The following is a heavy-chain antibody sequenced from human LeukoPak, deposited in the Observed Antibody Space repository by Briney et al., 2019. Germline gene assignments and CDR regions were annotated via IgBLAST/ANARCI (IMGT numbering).Heavy chain of an antibody. D-gene: IGHD3-9*01. V-gene: IGHV4-59*08. Sequence: KTSETLSLTCTVSGGSISSYYWSWIRQPPGKGLEWIGYISYSGSTNYNPSLKSRVTISIDTSKNQFSLKLRSVTAVDTAIYYCARQGYDILTGYIDAFDIWGQGTMVTVSS. J-gene: IGHJ3*02. CDR3: ARQGYDILTGYIDAFDI. CDR1: GGSISSYY. CDR2: ISYSGST.